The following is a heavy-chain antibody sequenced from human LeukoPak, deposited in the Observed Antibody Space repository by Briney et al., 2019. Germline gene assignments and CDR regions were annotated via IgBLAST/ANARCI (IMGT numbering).Heavy chain of an antibody. CDR3: VHSSLATNGMDV. Sequence: ESGPTLVNPTQTLTLTCTFSGFSLRDTGECVGWIRQPPGEALEWLALIFWNDDKFYNASLKSRLSITKDTSKNQVILTMTTLDPIDTATYYSVHSSLATNGMDVWGQGAAVSVSS. V-gene: IGHV2-5*01. J-gene: IGHJ6*02. CDR1: GFSLRDTGEC. CDR2: IFWNDDK.